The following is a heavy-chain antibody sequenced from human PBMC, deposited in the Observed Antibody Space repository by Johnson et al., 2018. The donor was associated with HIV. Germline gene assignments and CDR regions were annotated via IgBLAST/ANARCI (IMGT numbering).Heavy chain of an antibody. CDR1: GFTFSNYW. J-gene: IGHJ3*01. V-gene: IGHV3-7*05. CDR3: ARDLMDSSDYPPDAFDV. D-gene: IGHD3-22*01. CDR2: IKQDGSEK. Sequence: VQLMESGGGLVQPGGSLGLSCAASGFTFSNYWMSWVRQAPGKGLEWVASIKQDGSEKYYVDSVKGRFTISRDNAKSSLYLQVSSLIADDTAMYFCARDLMDSSDYPPDAFDVWGQGTMVTVSS.